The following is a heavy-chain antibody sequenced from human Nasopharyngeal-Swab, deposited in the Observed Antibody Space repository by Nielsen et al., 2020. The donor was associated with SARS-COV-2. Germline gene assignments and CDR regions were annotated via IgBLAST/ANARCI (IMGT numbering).Heavy chain of an antibody. Sequence: WVRQAPGQGLEWMGGIIPIFGTANYAQKFQGRVTMTEDTSTDTAYMELSRLRSDDTAVYYCARDPRAPDYGMDVWGQGTTVTVSS. CDR2: IIPIFGTA. V-gene: IGHV1-69*06. J-gene: IGHJ6*02. CDR3: ARDPRAPDYGMDV.